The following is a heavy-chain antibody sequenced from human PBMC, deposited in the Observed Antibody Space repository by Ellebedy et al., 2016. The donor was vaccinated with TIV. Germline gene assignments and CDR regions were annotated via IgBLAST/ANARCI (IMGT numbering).Heavy chain of an antibody. J-gene: IGHJ4*02. CDR1: AGTFSSYA. V-gene: IGHV1-2*02. D-gene: IGHD3-22*01. Sequence: ASAKVSCXASAGTFSSYAISWVRQAPGLGLEWMGWINPNTGGTNYAQKFQGRVTMTRDTSITTAYMEVSRLRSDDTAVYYSARVGYYYDSSGPFDCWGLGTLVTVSS. CDR2: INPNTGGT. CDR3: ARVGYYYDSSGPFDC.